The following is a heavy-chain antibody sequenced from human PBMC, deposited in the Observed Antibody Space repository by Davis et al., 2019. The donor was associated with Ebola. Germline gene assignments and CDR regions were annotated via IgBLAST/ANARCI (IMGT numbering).Heavy chain of an antibody. J-gene: IGHJ4*02. D-gene: IGHD5-24*01. V-gene: IGHV5-51*01. CDR1: GNSFTSHW. Sequence: GESLKISCTDSGNSFTSHWIGWVRQMPGKGLDWMGIIYTGDSDTRYSPSFQGQVTISADKSINTAFLQWSSLKASDTAMYYCARRDAYNRPLDYWGQGTLVTVSS. CDR3: ARRDAYNRPLDY. CDR2: IYTGDSDT.